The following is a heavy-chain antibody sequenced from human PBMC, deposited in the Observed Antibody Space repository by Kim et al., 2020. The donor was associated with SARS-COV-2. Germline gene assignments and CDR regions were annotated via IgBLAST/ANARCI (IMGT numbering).Heavy chain of an antibody. J-gene: IGHJ6*02. CDR1: GFTFDDYA. V-gene: IGHV3-9*01. CDR3: AKGGGGFPGIATYYGMDV. Sequence: GGSLRLSCAASGFTFDDYAMHWVRQAPGKGLEWVSGISWNSGSIGYADSVKGRFTISRDNAKNSLYLQMNSLRAEDTALYYCAKGGGGFPGIATYYGMDVWGQGTTVTVSS. CDR2: ISWNSGSI. D-gene: IGHD6-13*01.